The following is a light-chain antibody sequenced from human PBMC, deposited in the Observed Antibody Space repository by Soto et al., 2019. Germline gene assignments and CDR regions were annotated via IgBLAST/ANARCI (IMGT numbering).Light chain of an antibody. CDR3: QQYGSSPFT. Sequence: EIVLTQAPGTLSLSPGERASLSCRASQSVSSSYLAWYQQKPGQAPRLLIYGASRRATGIPDRFSGSGSGTDITLSISRLEPEDFAVYYCQQYGSSPFTFGPGTKVDIK. V-gene: IGKV3-20*01. CDR1: QSVSSSY. CDR2: GAS. J-gene: IGKJ3*01.